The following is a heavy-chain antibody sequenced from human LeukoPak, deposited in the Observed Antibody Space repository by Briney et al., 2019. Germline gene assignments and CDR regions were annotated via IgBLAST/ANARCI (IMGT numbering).Heavy chain of an antibody. CDR1: GFPFSSYW. CDR3: AKSYYYGMDV. V-gene: IGHV3-48*01. CDR2: LSSSGSTI. J-gene: IGHJ6*02. Sequence: GGSLRLSCVASGFPFSSYWMTWVRQAPGMGLEWISYLSSSGSTIYYADSVKGRFTISRDNAKNSLYLQMNSLRAEDTAVYYCAKSYYYGMDVRGQGTTVTVSS.